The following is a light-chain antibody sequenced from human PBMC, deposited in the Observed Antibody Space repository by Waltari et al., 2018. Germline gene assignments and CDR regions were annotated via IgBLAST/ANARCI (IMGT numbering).Light chain of an antibody. Sequence: EIVLTQSPATLSLSPGERATLSCRASQSVSIYLAWYQPKPGQSPRLLIYDVYKRATGIPARISGSGSGTDFTLTISSLEPEDFAVYYCQQRSTWPPSFGGGTKVEIK. V-gene: IGKV3-11*01. J-gene: IGKJ4*01. CDR1: QSVSIY. CDR3: QQRSTWPPS. CDR2: DVY.